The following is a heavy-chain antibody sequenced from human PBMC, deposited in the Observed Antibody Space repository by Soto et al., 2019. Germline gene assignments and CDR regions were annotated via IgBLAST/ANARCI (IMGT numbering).Heavy chain of an antibody. D-gene: IGHD5-12*01. CDR2: IHPKTGGT. Sequence: GASMKVSCQGFRYTLTHYYNHWVRQSPGQGFYFLGCIHPKTGGTKFPQKFQGRVIMTRDTSISTAYMELSRLTSDDTAVYYCARAGLTTLELATIYWGQGTLVTVSS. CDR1: RYTLTHYY. J-gene: IGHJ4*02. V-gene: IGHV1-2*02. CDR3: ARAGLTTLELATIY.